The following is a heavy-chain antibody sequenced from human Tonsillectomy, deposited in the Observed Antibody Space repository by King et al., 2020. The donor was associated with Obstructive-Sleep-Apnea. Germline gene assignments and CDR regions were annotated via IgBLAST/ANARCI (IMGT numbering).Heavy chain of an antibody. CDR3: ARGLGYSYGYSFDY. CDR2: LYSGGAT. V-gene: IGHV3-66*01. Sequence: DVQLVQSGGGLVQPGGSLRLSCAVSGFTVSSTYMSWVRQAPGKGLKWVSTLYSGGATDYADSVKGRFTISRDTSKNTLYLQMNSLRAEDTAVYFCARGLGYSYGYSFDYWGQGTLVTVSS. J-gene: IGHJ4*02. CDR1: GFTVSSTY. D-gene: IGHD5-18*01.